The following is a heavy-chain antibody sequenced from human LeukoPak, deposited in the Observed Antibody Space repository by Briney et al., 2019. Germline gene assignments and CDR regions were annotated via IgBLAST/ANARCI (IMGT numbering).Heavy chain of an antibody. CDR3: ARDMEAAGLFDY. V-gene: IGHV3-30-3*01. J-gene: IGHJ4*02. CDR1: GFTFSSYA. D-gene: IGHD6-13*01. CDR2: ISYDGSNK. Sequence: PGGSLRLSCAASGFTFSSYAMHWVRQAPGKGLEWVAVISYDGSNKYYADSVKGRFTISRDNSENTLYLQMNSLRAEDTAVYYCARDMEAAGLFDYWGQGTLVTVSS.